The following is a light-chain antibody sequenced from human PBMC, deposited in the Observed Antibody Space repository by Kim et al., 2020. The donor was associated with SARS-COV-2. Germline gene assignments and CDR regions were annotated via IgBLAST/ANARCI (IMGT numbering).Light chain of an antibody. V-gene: IGLV2-14*03. CDR1: SGDVSGYNY. Sequence: GQSITISCSGTSGDVSGYNYVSWYQQHPGKAPKLLIYDVSNRPSGVSNRFSGSKSGSTASLTISGLQAEDEADYYCSSYTSSSRVVFGGGTQLTVL. J-gene: IGLJ2*01. CDR3: SSYTSSSRVV. CDR2: DVS.